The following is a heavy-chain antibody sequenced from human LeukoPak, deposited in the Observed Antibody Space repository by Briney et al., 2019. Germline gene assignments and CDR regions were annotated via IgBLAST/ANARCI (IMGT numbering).Heavy chain of an antibody. CDR3: ARAAGIPYYFDY. D-gene: IGHD6-13*01. Sequence: GASVTVSCKASGGTFSSYAISWVRQAPGQGLEWMGGIIPIFGTANYAQKFQGRVTITADESTSTAYMELSSLRSEDTAVYYCARAAGIPYYFDYWGQGSLVTVSS. CDR1: GGTFSSYA. J-gene: IGHJ4*02. V-gene: IGHV1-69*13. CDR2: IIPIFGTA.